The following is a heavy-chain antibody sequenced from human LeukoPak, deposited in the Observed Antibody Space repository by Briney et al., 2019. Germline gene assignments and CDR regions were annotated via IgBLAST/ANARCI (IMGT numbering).Heavy chain of an antibody. V-gene: IGHV4-59*01. CDR2: IYYSGST. CDR1: GGSMSSYY. J-gene: IGHJ6*02. CDR3: ARANLYYYDSSGIPPRYYYYYGMDV. D-gene: IGHD3-22*01. Sequence: SETLSLTCTVSGGSMSSYYWSWIRQPPGKGLEWIGYIYYSGSTNYNPSLKSRVTISVDTSKNQFSLKLSSVTAADTAVYYCARANLYYYDSSGIPPRYYYYYGMDVWGQGTTVTVSS.